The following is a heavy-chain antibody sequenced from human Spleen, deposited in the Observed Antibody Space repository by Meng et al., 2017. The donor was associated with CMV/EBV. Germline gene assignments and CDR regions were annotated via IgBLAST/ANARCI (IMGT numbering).Heavy chain of an antibody. J-gene: IGHJ4*02. CDR3: ASLIVGDGGRGH. Sequence: PETLSLTCTVSGGSVSNGNYYWSWIRQPPGKGLEWIGYIYYSGSTNYNPSLSGSTNYNPSLKSRLTISIDTSKNQFSLNLNSATAADTALYYCASLIVGDGGRGHWGQGTLVTVSS. D-gene: IGHD2/OR15-2a*01. CDR1: GGSVSNGNYY. CDR2: IYYSGSTNYNPSLSGST. V-gene: IGHV4-61*01.